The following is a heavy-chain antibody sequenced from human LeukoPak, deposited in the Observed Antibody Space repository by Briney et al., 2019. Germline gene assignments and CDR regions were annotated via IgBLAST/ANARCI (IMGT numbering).Heavy chain of an antibody. CDR3: ARGGNWGMFFFDS. CDR1: GGSISSHY. CDR2: IYYSGST. Sequence: SETLSLTCTVSGGSISSHYWSWIRQPPGKGLEWIGYIYYSGSTNYEPSLKSRVTISVDTSKNQFSLNLRSVTAADTAVYFCARGGNWGMFFFDSWGQGTLVTVSP. J-gene: IGHJ4*02. V-gene: IGHV4-59*11. D-gene: IGHD7-27*01.